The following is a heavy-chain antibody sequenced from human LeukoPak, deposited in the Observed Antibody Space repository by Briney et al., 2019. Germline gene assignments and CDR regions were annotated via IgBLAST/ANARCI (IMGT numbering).Heavy chain of an antibody. CDR2: ICYRGST. J-gene: IGHJ6*02. V-gene: IGHV4-59*08. CDR3: ARQNYDEVNYYYYGLDV. D-gene: IGHD3-3*01. Sequence: SETLSLTCTVSGGSISSNYWSWIRQSPGKGLEWIGYICYRGSTDYNPSLKSRVTISVDTSKNQFSLKLSSVTAADTAVYYCARQNYDEVNYYYYGLDVWGQGTTVTVSS. CDR1: GGSISSNY.